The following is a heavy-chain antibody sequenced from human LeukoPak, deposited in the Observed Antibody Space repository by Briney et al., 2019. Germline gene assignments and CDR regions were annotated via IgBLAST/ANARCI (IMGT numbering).Heavy chain of an antibody. J-gene: IGHJ4*02. CDR2: ISYDGSNK. D-gene: IGHD2-2*01. CDR3: AKDQGYCSSTSCYAFDY. CDR1: GFTFSSYG. V-gene: IGHV3-30*18. Sequence: PGGSLRLSCAASGFTFSSYGMHWVRQAPGKGLEWVAVISYDGSNKYYADSVKGRFTISRDNSKNTLYLQMNSLRAEDTAVYYCAKDQGYCSSTSCYAFDYWGQGTLVTVSS.